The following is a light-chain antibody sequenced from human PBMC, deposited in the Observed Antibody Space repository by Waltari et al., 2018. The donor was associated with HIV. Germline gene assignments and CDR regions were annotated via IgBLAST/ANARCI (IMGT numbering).Light chain of an antibody. V-gene: IGKV4-1*01. CDR3: NKYDSTPDT. CDR1: QSVLYSSNNKNY. J-gene: IGKJ2*01. CDR2: WAS. Sequence: DIVMTQSPDSLAVSLGERATINCKSSQSVLYSSNNKNYLAWYQQKPGQPPKLLIYWASTRESGVPDRFSGSGSGTDFTLTISSLQAEDVAVYYCNKYDSTPDTFGQGTKLEIK.